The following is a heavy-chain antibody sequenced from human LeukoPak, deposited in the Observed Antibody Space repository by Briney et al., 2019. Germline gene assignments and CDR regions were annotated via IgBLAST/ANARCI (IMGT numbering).Heavy chain of an antibody. Sequence: SETLSLTCTVSIGSIGNDYWSWLRQSPGKGLEWIAYGHHSESPNYNPSLKSRVTISVDRSNNRFSLQLSSVTAADTAVYYCARGYYQSPATHYDFWSGYFTDLGLYGMDVWGQGTTVTVSS. V-gene: IGHV4-59*01. CDR2: GHHSESP. D-gene: IGHD3-3*01. J-gene: IGHJ6*02. CDR1: IGSIGNDY. CDR3: ARGYYQSPATHYDFWSGYFTDLGLYGMDV.